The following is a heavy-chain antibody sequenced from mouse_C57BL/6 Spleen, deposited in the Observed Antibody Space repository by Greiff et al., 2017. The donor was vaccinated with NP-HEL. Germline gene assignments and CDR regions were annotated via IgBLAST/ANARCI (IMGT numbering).Heavy chain of an antibody. CDR1: GYTFTGYW. J-gene: IGHJ4*01. CDR2: ILPGSGST. D-gene: IGHD1-1*01. CDR3: ARHVTTVVRYYAMDY. Sequence: QVQLKQSGAELMKPGASVKLSCKATGYTFTGYWIEWVKQRPGHGLEWIGEILPGSGSTNYNEKFKGKATFTADTSSNPAYMPLSSLTTEDSAIYYCARHVTTVVRYYAMDYWGQGTSVTVSS. V-gene: IGHV1-9*01.